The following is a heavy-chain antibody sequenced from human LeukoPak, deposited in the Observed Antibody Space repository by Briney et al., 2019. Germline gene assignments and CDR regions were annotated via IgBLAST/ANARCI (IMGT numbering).Heavy chain of an antibody. CDR3: ATYRCSGGSCYGYYVDV. V-gene: IGHV4-34*01. D-gene: IGHD2-15*01. Sequence: SETLSLTCAVYGGSFRNYYWTWIRQSPGKGLEWIGEINHDGITNYNPPLKSRVTISADTSKNQFSLNLNSVTVADTAVYYCATYRCSGGSCYGYYVDVWGNGTMVTVSS. J-gene: IGHJ6*03. CDR1: GGSFRNYY. CDR2: INHDGIT.